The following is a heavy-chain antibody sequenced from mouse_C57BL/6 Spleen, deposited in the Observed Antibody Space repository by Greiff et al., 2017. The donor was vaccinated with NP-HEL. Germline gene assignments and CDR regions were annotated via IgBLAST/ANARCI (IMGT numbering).Heavy chain of an antibody. V-gene: IGHV5-17*01. CDR2: ISSGSSTI. Sequence: EVKLMESGGGLVKPGGSLKLSCAASGFTFSDYGMHWVRQAPEKGLEWVAYISSGSSTIYYADTVKGRFTISRDNAKNTLFLQMTSLRSEDTAMYYCARTRYGSRYFDVWGTGTTVTVSS. CDR1: GFTFSDYG. J-gene: IGHJ1*03. D-gene: IGHD1-1*01. CDR3: ARTRYGSRYFDV.